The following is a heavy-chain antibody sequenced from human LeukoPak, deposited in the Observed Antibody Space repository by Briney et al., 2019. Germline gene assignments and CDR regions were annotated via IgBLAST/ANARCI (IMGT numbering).Heavy chain of an antibody. D-gene: IGHD6-19*01. J-gene: IGHJ4*02. CDR2: IIPILGIA. CDR1: GGTFSSYA. Sequence: ASVKVSCKASGGTFSSYAISWVRQAPGQGLEWMGRIIPILGIANYAQKFQGRVTITADKSTSTAYMELSSLRSEDTALYYCAKDTRVAVAGEFDYWGQGTLVTVSS. CDR3: AKDTRVAVAGEFDY. V-gene: IGHV1-69*04.